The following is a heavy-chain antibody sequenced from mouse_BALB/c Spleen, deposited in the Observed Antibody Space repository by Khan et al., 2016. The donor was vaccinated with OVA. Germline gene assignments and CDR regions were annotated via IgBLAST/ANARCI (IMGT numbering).Heavy chain of an antibody. CDR1: GFTFSTYG. D-gene: IGHD1-1*01. CDR2: VSTGGGYT. Sequence: EVQLQESGGDLVKPGGSLKLSCAASGFTFSTYGMSWVRQTPDKRLEWVATVSTGGGYTYYPDSVKGRFTISRDNAKNTLYLQMSSLKSEDTAMFDCARLAYYYDSEGFAYWGQGTLVTVSA. J-gene: IGHJ3*01. V-gene: IGHV5-6*01. CDR3: ARLAYYYDSEGFAY.